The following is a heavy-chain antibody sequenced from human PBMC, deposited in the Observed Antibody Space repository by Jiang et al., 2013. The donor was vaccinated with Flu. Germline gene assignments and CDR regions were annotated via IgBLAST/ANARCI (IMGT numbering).Heavy chain of an antibody. CDR2: INTDGRTT. Sequence: RLSCVASGFTQDNWMHWVRQAPGKGLVWVSRINTDGRTTSYADSVRGRFTISRDNAKNTLYLQMSSLRVEDTAMYYCVRPETYYENIAYDWGQGTLVTVTS. CDR1: GFTQDNW. V-gene: IGHV3-74*01. J-gene: IGHJ4*02. D-gene: IGHD3-22*01. CDR3: VRPETYYENIAYD.